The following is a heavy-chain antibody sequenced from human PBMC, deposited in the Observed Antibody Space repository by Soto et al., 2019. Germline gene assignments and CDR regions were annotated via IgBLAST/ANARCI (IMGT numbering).Heavy chain of an antibody. CDR3: AREVTMIDDGDAFDI. D-gene: IGHD3-22*01. V-gene: IGHV4-31*03. J-gene: IGHJ3*02. CDR1: GGSISSGGYY. Sequence: SETLSLTCTVSGGSISSGGYYWSWIRQHPGKGLEWIGYIYYSGSTYYNPSLKSRVTISVDTSKNRFSLKLSSVTAADTAVYYCAREVTMIDDGDAFDIWGQGTMVTVSS. CDR2: IYYSGST.